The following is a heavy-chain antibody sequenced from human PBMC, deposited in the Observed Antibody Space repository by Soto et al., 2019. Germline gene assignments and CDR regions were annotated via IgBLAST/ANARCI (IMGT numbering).Heavy chain of an antibody. D-gene: IGHD3-16*01. V-gene: IGHV1-18*01. J-gene: IGHJ6*02. Sequence: QVQLVQSGAEVKKPGASVKVSCKASGYSFTRYGISWVRQAPGQGLEWMGWISGYNANTNYPENLQGRDTMTTDTSTSTAYMEVRNLISDDTAVYYCARMGDVPYYYYGLDVWGQGNTVTVSS. CDR3: ARMGDVPYYYYGLDV. CDR2: ISGYNANT. CDR1: GYSFTRYG.